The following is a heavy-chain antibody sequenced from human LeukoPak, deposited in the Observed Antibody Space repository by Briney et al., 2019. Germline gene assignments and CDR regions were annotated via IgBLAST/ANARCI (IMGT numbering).Heavy chain of an antibody. V-gene: IGHV3-21*01. D-gene: IGHD6-13*01. CDR1: RLTFTTFS. CDR2: ISSSGNYI. Sequence: GGSLRLSCAAARLTFTTFSMNWDSQAPGKGLEWVSSISSSGNYIYYADSVKGRFTISRDNAKSSLYLQMNSLRAEDTAVYYCARDSIQQQLVLEDRGYPYYFEHWGQGTLVTVSS. J-gene: IGHJ4*02. CDR3: ARDSIQQQLVLEDRGYPYYFEH.